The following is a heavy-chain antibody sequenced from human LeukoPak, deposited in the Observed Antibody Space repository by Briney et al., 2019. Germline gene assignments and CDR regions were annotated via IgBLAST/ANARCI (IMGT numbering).Heavy chain of an antibody. D-gene: IGHD5-18*01. CDR2: ISSSSSYI. CDR3: ARTPMVPTYYTPQKRHTHAFDI. V-gene: IGHV3-21*01. Sequence: GGSLRLSCAASGFTFSSYSMNWVRQAPGKGLEWVSSISSSSSYIYYADSVKGRFTISRDNAKNSLYLQMNSLRAEDTAVYYCARTPMVPTYYTPQKRHTHAFDIWGQGTMVTVSS. J-gene: IGHJ3*02. CDR1: GFTFSSYS.